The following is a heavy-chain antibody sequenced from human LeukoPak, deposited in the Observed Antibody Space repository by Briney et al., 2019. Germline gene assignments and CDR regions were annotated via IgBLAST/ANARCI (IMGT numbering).Heavy chain of an antibody. CDR3: AKVEQQLVMEYYFDY. J-gene: IGHJ4*02. Sequence: GGSLRLSCAASGFTFSSYAMSWVRQAPGKGLEWVSAISGSGGSTYYADSVKGRFTISRDNSKITLYLQMNSLRAEDTAVYYCAKVEQQLVMEYYFDYWGQGTLVTVSS. CDR1: GFTFSSYA. D-gene: IGHD6-13*01. V-gene: IGHV3-23*01. CDR2: ISGSGGST.